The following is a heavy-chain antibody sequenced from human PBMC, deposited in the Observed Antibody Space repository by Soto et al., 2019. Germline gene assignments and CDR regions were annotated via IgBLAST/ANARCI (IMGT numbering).Heavy chain of an antibody. CDR3: ARTPGDGYNWYFDY. V-gene: IGHV4-59*01. J-gene: IGHJ4*02. CDR1: GGSISGYY. Sequence: SETLSLTCTVSGGSISGYYWSWIRQSPGKGLEWIGYIYYTGTTNRNPSLRSRVSMSIDTSKNQFSLKLNSVTAADTAVYYCARTPGDGYNWYFDYWGQGTLVTVSS. CDR2: IYYTGTT. D-gene: IGHD5-12*01.